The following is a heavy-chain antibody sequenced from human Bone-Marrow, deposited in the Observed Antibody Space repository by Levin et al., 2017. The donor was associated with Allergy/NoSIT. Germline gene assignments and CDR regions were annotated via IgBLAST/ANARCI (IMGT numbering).Heavy chain of an antibody. J-gene: IGHJ4*02. CDR1: GFSVTTSTVG. V-gene: IGHV2-5*02. CDR2: IYGDDDK. Sequence: SGPTLVKPTQTLTLTCTFSGFSVTTSTVGVGWIRQPPGKALEWLAVIYGDDDKRYSPSLKTRLTITKDSSKKQVVLTMTNMDPVDTATYHCAHSLSGYDSYDYWGQGTRVTVSS. D-gene: IGHD5-12*01. CDR3: AHSLSGYDSYDY.